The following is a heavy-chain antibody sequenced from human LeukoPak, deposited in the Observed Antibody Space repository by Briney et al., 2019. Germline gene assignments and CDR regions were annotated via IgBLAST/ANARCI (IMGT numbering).Heavy chain of an antibody. CDR3: ARAGQWFSDAYDI. D-gene: IGHD3-10*01. J-gene: IGHJ3*02. CDR2: IGTAGDT. CDR1: GFTFSTFD. Sequence: TGGSLRLSCAASGFTFSTFDMHWVRQGTGKGLEWVSGIGTAGDTHYPDSVKGRFTISRENDTNSLYLQMNSLRAGDTAVYYCARAGQWFSDAYDIWGQGTMVTVSS. V-gene: IGHV3-13*01.